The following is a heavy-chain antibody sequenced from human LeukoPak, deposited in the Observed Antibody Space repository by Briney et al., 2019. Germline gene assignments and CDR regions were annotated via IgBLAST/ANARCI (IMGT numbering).Heavy chain of an antibody. D-gene: IGHD3-3*01. J-gene: IGHJ4*02. CDR1: GYTFTGYY. V-gene: IGHV1-2*02. CDR2: INPNSGGT. CDR3: ARVNYDFWSGYLFGY. Sequence: ASVKVCCKASGYTFTGYYMHWVRQAPGQGLEWMGWINPNSGGTNYAQKFQGRVTMTRDTSISTAYMELSRLRSDDTAVYYCARVNYDFWSGYLFGYWGQGTLVTVSS.